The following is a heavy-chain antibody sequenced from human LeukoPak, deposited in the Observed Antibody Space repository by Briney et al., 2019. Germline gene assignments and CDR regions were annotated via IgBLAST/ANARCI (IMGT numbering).Heavy chain of an antibody. CDR3: ASGYYDFWSGYYVD. CDR2: IYTSGST. D-gene: IGHD3-3*01. CDR1: GGSISSYY. Sequence: PSETLSLTCTVSGGSISSYYWSWIRQPAGKGLEWIGRIYTSGSTNYNPSLKSRVTMSVDTSKNQFSLKLSSVTAADTAVYYCASGYYDFWSGYYVDWGQGTLVTVSS. J-gene: IGHJ4*02. V-gene: IGHV4-4*07.